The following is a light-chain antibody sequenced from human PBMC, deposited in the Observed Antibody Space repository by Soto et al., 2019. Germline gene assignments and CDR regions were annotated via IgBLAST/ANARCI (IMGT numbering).Light chain of an antibody. CDR3: QQYGSSPPYT. CDR2: GAS. J-gene: IGKJ2*01. CDR1: QSVSSSY. V-gene: IGKV3-20*01. Sequence: EIVLTQSPGTLSLSPGERATLSCRASQSVSSSYFAWYQQKPGQAPRLLIYGASSRATGIPDRFSGSGSGTGFTLTISRLEPEDFAVYYCQQYGSSPPYTFGQGTKLEIK.